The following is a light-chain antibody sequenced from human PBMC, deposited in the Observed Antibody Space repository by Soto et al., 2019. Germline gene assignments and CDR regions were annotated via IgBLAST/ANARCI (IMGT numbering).Light chain of an antibody. V-gene: IGLV3-21*02. Sequence: SYELTQPPSVSVAPGQTARITCGGKNNGSKSVHWYQQKPGQAPVLAVYDDSDRPSGIPERFSGSNSGNTATLTISRVEAGDEADYYCQVWDSSSDVVFGGGTKLTVL. J-gene: IGLJ2*01. CDR2: DDS. CDR1: NNGSKS. CDR3: QVWDSSSDVV.